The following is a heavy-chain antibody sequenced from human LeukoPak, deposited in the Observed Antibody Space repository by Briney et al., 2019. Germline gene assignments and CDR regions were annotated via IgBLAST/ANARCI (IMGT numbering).Heavy chain of an antibody. CDR2: INPNSGDT. CDR3: ARDGQFYYPHPYNWFDP. J-gene: IGHJ5*02. Sequence: ASVKVSCKASGYTFTGYYMHWVRQAPGQGLEWMGWINPNSGDTKFAQKCQGRFTMTRDTSISTAYMELRSLRSDDTAVYYCARDGQFYYPHPYNWFDPWGQGTLVTVSS. CDR1: GYTFTGYY. D-gene: IGHD3-22*01. V-gene: IGHV1-2*02.